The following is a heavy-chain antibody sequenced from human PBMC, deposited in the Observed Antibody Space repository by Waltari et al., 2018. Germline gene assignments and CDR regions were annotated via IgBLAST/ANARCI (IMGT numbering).Heavy chain of an antibody. J-gene: IGHJ5*02. Sequence: QVQLQESGPGLVKPSQTLSLTCTVSGGSISSGSYYWSWIRQPAGKGLEWIGRIYTSGGTNNNPSCKSRVTISVDTSKNQFSLKLSSVTAADTAVYYCARDLVIATNNWFDPWGQGTLVTVSS. CDR1: GGSISSGSYY. D-gene: IGHD2-21*01. V-gene: IGHV4-61*02. CDR3: ARDLVIATNNWFDP. CDR2: IYTSGGT.